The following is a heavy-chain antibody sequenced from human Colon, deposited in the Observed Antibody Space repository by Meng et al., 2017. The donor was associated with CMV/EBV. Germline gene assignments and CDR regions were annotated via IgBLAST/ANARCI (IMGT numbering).Heavy chain of an antibody. V-gene: IGHV3-30*18. D-gene: IGHD3-16*01. Sequence: SGFILSDYGFDWLSQAPGKGLEWLARLSYDESNEGYADSVKGRFTISRDNSKNTLFLQMNSLRAEDTAVYYCAKDIFRFGAGGGDYWGQGALVTVSS. CDR1: GFILSDYG. J-gene: IGHJ4*02. CDR3: AKDIFRFGAGGGDY. CDR2: LSYDESNE.